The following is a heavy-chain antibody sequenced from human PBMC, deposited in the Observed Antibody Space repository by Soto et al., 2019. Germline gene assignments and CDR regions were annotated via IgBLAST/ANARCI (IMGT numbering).Heavy chain of an antibody. D-gene: IGHD3-22*01. CDR3: ARARYYLDSSGYGNVNCFDP. J-gene: IGHJ5*02. Sequence: VGSLRLSCAASGFTFSSYAMHWVRQAPGKGLEWVAVISYDGSNKYYADSVKGRFTISRDNSKNTLYLQMNSLRAEDTAVYYCARARYYLDSSGYGNVNCFDPWGQGTLVTVSS. CDR2: ISYDGSNK. CDR1: GFTFSSYA. V-gene: IGHV3-30-3*01.